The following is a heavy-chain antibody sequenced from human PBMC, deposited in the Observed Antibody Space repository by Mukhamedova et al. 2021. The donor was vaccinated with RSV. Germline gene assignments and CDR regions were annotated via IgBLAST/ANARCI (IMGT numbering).Heavy chain of an antibody. J-gene: IGHJ4*02. D-gene: IGHD5-12*01. Sequence: VKGRFTISRDNAKNSLYLQMSSLRAEDTAVYYCARDWVNIASFDLWGQGTPVTVSS. V-gene: IGHV3-48*03. CDR3: ARDWVNIASFDL.